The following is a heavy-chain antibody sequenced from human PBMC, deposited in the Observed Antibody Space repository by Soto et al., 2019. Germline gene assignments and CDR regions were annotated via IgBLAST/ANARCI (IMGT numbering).Heavy chain of an antibody. CDR3: ARSGEFSASDYFGF. D-gene: IGHD3-10*01. CDR2: ISWYSGRI. J-gene: IGHJ4*02. Sequence: EVQLVQYGGGWVQPGRSLRLSCGASGFTFDDYGMHWVRQAPGKGLEWVSSISWYSGRIGYADSVKGRFTISRDNVKNSLYLQMNSLRAEDTALYYCARSGEFSASDYFGFWGQGTLVTVSS. CDR1: GFTFDDYG. V-gene: IGHV3-9*01.